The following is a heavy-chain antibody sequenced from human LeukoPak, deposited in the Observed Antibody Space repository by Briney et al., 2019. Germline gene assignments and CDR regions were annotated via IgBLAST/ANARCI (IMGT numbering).Heavy chain of an antibody. Sequence: GGSLRLSCAASGFTFSSYSMNWVRQAPGKGLEWVSSISSSSSYIYYADSVKGRFTISRDNAKNSLYLQMNSQRAEDTAVYYCARGPPAAGYWFDPWGQGTLVTVSS. D-gene: IGHD6-13*01. CDR2: ISSSSSYI. V-gene: IGHV3-21*01. J-gene: IGHJ5*02. CDR1: GFTFSSYS. CDR3: ARGPPAAGYWFDP.